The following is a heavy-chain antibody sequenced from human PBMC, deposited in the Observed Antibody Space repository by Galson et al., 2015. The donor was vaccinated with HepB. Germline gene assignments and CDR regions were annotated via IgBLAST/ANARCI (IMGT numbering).Heavy chain of an antibody. V-gene: IGHV3-30-3*01. Sequence: SLRLSCAASGFTFSSYAMHWVRQAPGKGLEWVAVISYDGSNKYYADSVKGRFTISRDNSKNTLYLQMNSLRAEDTAVYYCARGWEGGFWSGYWGQPDAFDIWGQGTMVTVSS. J-gene: IGHJ3*02. CDR1: GFTFSSYA. CDR2: ISYDGSNK. D-gene: IGHD3-3*01. CDR3: ARGWEGGFWSGYWGQPDAFDI.